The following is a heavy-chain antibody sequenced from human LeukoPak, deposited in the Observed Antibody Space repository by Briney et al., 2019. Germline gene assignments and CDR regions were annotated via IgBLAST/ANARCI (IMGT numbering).Heavy chain of an antibody. D-gene: IGHD2-15*01. CDR2: IYHSGST. CDR1: GGSISSSNW. Sequence: SGTLSLTCAVSGGSISSSNWWSWVRQPPGKGLEWIGEIYHSGSTNYNPSLKSRVTISVDKSKNQFSLKLSSVTAADTAVYYCARAFHCSGGSCYTMGYYFDYWGQGTLVTVSS. J-gene: IGHJ4*02. CDR3: ARAFHCSGGSCYTMGYYFDY. V-gene: IGHV4-4*02.